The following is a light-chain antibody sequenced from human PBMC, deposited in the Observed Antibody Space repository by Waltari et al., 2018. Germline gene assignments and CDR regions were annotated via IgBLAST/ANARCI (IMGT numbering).Light chain of an antibody. J-gene: IGLJ3*02. Sequence: QSVLTQPPSVSGAPGQRVPISCTGRSPHIGHGYDVPWYQQLPGSAPKLLMFGNTNRPSGVPDRFSGSKSGASASLAITGLQAEDEAVYYCHSYDIGLTAWVFGGGTKLTVL. CDR3: HSYDIGLTAWV. CDR1: SPHIGHGYD. V-gene: IGLV1-40*01. CDR2: GNT.